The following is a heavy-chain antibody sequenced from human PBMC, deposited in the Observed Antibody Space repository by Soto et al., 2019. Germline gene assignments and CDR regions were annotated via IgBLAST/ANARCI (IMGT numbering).Heavy chain of an antibody. D-gene: IGHD6-19*01. J-gene: IGHJ4*02. CDR3: AKDWDIAVAGSDY. V-gene: IGHV3-23*01. CDR1: GFTFSNYA. Sequence: SLRLSCAASGFTFSNYAMSWFRQAPGKGLEWVSAIVGSGGATYYADSVKGRFSISRDNSKNTLYLQMNSLRVEDTAVYYCAKDWDIAVAGSDYWGQGTLVTVSS. CDR2: IVGSGGAT.